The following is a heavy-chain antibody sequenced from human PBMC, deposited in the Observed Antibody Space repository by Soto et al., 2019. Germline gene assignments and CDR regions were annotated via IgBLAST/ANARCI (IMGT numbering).Heavy chain of an antibody. V-gene: IGHV3-21*01. CDR2: ISSSSRYM. J-gene: IGHJ4*02. D-gene: IGHD2-15*01. CDR3: XXXXXXXXXXXXXXXXXXYFDY. Sequence: SISSSSRYMYYADSVKGRFTISRDNSKNTLYLQMNSLRSDDTAVIFXXXXXXXXXXXXXXXXXXXYFDYWGQGTLVTVSS.